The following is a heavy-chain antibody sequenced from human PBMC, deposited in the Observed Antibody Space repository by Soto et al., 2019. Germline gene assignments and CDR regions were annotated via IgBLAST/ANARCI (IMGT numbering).Heavy chain of an antibody. D-gene: IGHD2-15*01. V-gene: IGHV1-69*13. Sequence: SVKVSCKASGGTFSSYAISWVRQAPGQGLEWMGGIIPIFGTANYAQKFQGRVTITADESTSTAYMELSSLRSEDTAVYYCARDPQDASYGGNPYPYYYYGMDVWGQGTTVTGLL. J-gene: IGHJ6*01. CDR2: IIPIFGTA. CDR1: GGTFSSYA. CDR3: ARDPQDASYGGNPYPYYYYGMDV.